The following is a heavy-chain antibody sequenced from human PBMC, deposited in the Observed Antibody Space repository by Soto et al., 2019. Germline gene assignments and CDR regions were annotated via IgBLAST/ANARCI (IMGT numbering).Heavy chain of an antibody. CDR2: ISYDGSHK. J-gene: IGHJ4*02. CDR3: AKDGAPRYCSRSSCHPAGAY. Sequence: QVQLVESGGGVVQPGRSLRLSCAGSGFTFSNYGLHWVRQAPGKGLEWVAVISYDGSHKYYADSVKGRFTISRDNSNNMLYLKMDSLRDEDTAVYYCAKDGAPRYCSRSSCHPAGAYWGQGTLVTVSS. D-gene: IGHD2-15*01. CDR1: GFTFSNYG. V-gene: IGHV3-30*18.